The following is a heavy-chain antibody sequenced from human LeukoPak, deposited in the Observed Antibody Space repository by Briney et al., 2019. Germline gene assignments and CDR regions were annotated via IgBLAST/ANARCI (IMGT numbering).Heavy chain of an antibody. Sequence: GGSLRLSCAVSGFTFSSYWMHWVRQAPGKGLVWVSRINSDRSSTSYADSVKGRFTISRDNAKNTLYLQMNSLRAEDTAVYYCAGERSDMIGDWGQGTLVTVSS. J-gene: IGHJ4*02. CDR2: INSDRSST. V-gene: IGHV3-74*01. CDR1: GFTFSSYW. CDR3: AGERSDMIGD. D-gene: IGHD3-16*01.